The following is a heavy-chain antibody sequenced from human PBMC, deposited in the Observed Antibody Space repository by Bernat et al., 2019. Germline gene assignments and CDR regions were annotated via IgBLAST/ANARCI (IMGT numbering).Heavy chain of an antibody. D-gene: IGHD6-6*01. Sequence: QVQLVESGGGVVQPGRSLRLSCAASGFTFSSYVMHWVRQAPGKGLEWVSVIAHDGSYKYYAVSVGGRFTIPRDNSKNTLYLQMDSLRAEDTAVYYCARESLEGSRLSGGGSAFDIWGQGTMGTVSS. V-gene: IGHV3-30-3*01. J-gene: IGHJ3*02. CDR3: ARESLEGSRLSGGGSAFDI. CDR2: IAHDGSYK. CDR1: GFTFSSYV.